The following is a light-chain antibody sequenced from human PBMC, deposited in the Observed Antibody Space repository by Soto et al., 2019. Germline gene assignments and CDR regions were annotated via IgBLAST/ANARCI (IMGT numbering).Light chain of an antibody. CDR3: QQYGSPLT. V-gene: IGKV3-20*01. J-gene: IGKJ4*01. Sequence: EIVLTQSPGTLSLSPGDRVTLSCRSSQSFSSTYLAWYQQKPGQAPRLLIYNVATRATGISDRFSGGGSGTDFTLTISRLEPEDSAVYYCQQYGSPLTSGGGTKVEIK. CDR1: QSFSSTY. CDR2: NVA.